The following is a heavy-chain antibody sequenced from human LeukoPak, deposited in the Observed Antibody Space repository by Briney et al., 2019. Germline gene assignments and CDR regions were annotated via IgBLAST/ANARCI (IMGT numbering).Heavy chain of an antibody. Sequence: GGSLRLSCAASGFTFSSYALHWVRQAPGKGLEWVSVISYDGSNKYYADSVKGRFTISRDNSENTLYLQMNSLRAEDTALYYCARVNQQYYYGSGVYRFYYYGMDVWGQGTTVTVSS. D-gene: IGHD3-10*01. CDR3: ARVNQQYYYGSGVYRFYYYGMDV. CDR1: GFTFSSYA. V-gene: IGHV3-30-3*01. J-gene: IGHJ6*02. CDR2: ISYDGSNK.